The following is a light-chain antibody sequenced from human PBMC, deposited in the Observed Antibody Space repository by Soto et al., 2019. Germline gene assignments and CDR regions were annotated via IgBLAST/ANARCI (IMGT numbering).Light chain of an antibody. Sequence: QSVLTPPPSASGTPGQRVTISCSGSTSNIGGNAVNWYQQLPGMVPKVLLDTDNQRPSGVADRVSGSKSGTSASLAISGLQSEDEDDYYCAALDASLDGWVFGGGTKLTVL. CDR1: TSNIGGNA. V-gene: IGLV1-44*01. CDR2: TDN. J-gene: IGLJ3*02. CDR3: AALDASLDGWV.